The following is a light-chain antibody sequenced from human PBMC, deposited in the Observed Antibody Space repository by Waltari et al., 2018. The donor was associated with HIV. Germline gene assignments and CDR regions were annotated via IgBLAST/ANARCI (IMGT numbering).Light chain of an antibody. CDR2: AAS. CDR3: QEYGTSPLT. J-gene: IGKJ4*01. V-gene: IGKV3-20*01. Sequence: DIVLTQSPGTLSLSPGERATLSCSASHSVSSRFLGWYQQKSGQAPRLLIYAASSRATGIPDRFSGSGSGIDFTLTISKLEPEDFAIYYCQEYGTSPLTFGGGTKVEAK. CDR1: HSVSSRF.